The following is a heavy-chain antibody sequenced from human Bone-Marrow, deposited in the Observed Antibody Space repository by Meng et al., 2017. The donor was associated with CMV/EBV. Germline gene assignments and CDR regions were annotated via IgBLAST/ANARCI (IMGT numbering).Heavy chain of an antibody. CDR3: VRDEQQLVRGFDY. D-gene: IGHD6-13*01. Sequence: AVSGGSISSSNCWSWVRQPPGKGLEWIGEIYHSGSTNYNPSLKSRVTISVDKSKNQFSLKLSSVTAADTAVYYCVRDEQQLVRGFDYWGQGTLVTVSS. CDR1: GGSISSSNC. J-gene: IGHJ4*02. V-gene: IGHV4-4*02. CDR2: IYHSGST.